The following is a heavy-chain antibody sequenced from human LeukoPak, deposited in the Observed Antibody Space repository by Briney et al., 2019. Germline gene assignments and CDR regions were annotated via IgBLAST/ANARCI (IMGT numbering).Heavy chain of an antibody. CDR1: GFTFSDYY. V-gene: IGHV3-11*04. CDR2: ISSSGSTI. CDR3: ARQNCSGGSCYLNAAFDI. J-gene: IGHJ3*02. D-gene: IGHD2-15*01. Sequence: GGSLRLSXAASGFTFSDYYMSWIRQAPGKGLEWVSYISSSGSTIYYADSVKGRFTISRDNAKNSLYLQMNSLRAEDTAVYYCARQNCSGGSCYLNAAFDIWGQGTMVTVSS.